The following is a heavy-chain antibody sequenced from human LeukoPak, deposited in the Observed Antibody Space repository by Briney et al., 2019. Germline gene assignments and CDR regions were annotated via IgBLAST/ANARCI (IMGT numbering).Heavy chain of an antibody. V-gene: IGHV4-39*01. J-gene: IGHJ5*02. Sequence: SETLSLTCFVTGDSISSSSHDWGWIRQPPGRGLEWIGNVYYSGSTYYNPSLKSRVTMSVDTSKNQFFLKLSSVTAADTAVYFCVTQAIPNPGIDPWGQGTLVTVSS. CDR3: VTQAIPNPGIDP. D-gene: IGHD2-2*02. CDR1: GDSISSSSHD. CDR2: VYYSGST.